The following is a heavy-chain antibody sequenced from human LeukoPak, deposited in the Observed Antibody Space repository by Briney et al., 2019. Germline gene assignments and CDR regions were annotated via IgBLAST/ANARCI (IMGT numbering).Heavy chain of an antibody. V-gene: IGHV1-18*01. Sequence: ASVKVSCKASGYTFTSYGISWVRQAPGQGLEWMGWISAYNGNTNYAQKLQGRVTMTTDTSTSTAYMELRSLRSDDTAVYYCARVDPSPGGDEPNYYYYYGMDVWGQGTTVAVSS. CDR1: GYTFTSYG. CDR2: ISAYNGNT. J-gene: IGHJ6*02. D-gene: IGHD4-17*01. CDR3: ARVDPSPGGDEPNYYYYYGMDV.